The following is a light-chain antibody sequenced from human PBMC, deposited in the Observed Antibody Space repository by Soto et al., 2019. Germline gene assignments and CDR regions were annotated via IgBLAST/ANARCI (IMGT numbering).Light chain of an antibody. CDR2: KAS. J-gene: IGKJ2*01. CDR1: QSISTR. Sequence: DIQMTQSPSTLSASVGDRVTITCRASQSISTRLAWYQQKPGKAPKLLIYKASSLKNGVPSRFSGSGSGTEFTLTINSLQPDDFASYYCQQYNGYPHTFGQGTKLEIK. CDR3: QQYNGYPHT. V-gene: IGKV1-5*03.